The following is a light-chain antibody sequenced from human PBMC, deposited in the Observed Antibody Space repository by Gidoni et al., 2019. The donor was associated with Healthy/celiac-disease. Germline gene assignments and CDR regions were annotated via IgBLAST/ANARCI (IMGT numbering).Light chain of an antibody. CDR2: KAS. Sequence: DIHMTQSPSTLSASVGDRVTITFRASQSISSWLAWYQQKPGKAPKLLIYKASSLESGVPSRFSGSGSGTEFTLTISSLQPDDFATYYCQQYNSYPLTFGGGTKVEIK. CDR3: QQYNSYPLT. J-gene: IGKJ4*01. CDR1: QSISSW. V-gene: IGKV1-5*03.